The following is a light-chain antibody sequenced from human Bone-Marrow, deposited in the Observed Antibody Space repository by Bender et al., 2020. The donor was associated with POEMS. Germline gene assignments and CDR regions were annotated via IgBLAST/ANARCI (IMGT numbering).Light chain of an antibody. V-gene: IGLV1-44*01. CDR3: AVWDDSLNGWV. CDR2: SSH. CDR1: SSNIGAHA. J-gene: IGLJ3*02. Sequence: QSVLTQPPSASGTRGQRVTISCSGGSSNIGAHAVNWYQHLPGTAPKLLIYSSHRRPSEVPDRFSGSRSGTSASMAISGLQSEDEADYYCAVWDDSLNGWVFGGGTKLTVL.